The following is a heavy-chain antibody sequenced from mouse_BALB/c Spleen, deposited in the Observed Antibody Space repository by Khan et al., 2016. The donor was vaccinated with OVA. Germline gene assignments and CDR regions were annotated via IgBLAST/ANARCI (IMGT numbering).Heavy chain of an antibody. CDR1: GYTFTSYW. Sequence: VQLQQSGAELVKAGASVKMSCKASGYTFTSYWMHLVKQRLGQGLEWFAETNPTNGRTYYNEKFKSKATLTVDKSSSAAYMLLSGPTFEDSAVYYCARIKKIVATYFDYWGQGTTLTVSS. J-gene: IGHJ2*01. CDR2: TNPTNGRT. V-gene: IGHV1S81*02. D-gene: IGHD1-1*01. CDR3: ARIKKIVATYFDY.